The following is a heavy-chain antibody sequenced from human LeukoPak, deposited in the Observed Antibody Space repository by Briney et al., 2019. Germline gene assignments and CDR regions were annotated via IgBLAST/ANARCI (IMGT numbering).Heavy chain of an antibody. CDR1: GGSISSYY. CDR2: IYYSGST. V-gene: IGHV4-59*01. Sequence: SETLSLTCTVSGGSISSYYWSWIRQPPGKGLEWMGYIYYSGSTNYNPSLKSRVTISVDTSKNQFSLKLSSVTAADTAVYYCARPYCSGGSCYYDYWGQGTLVTVSS. J-gene: IGHJ4*02. CDR3: ARPYCSGGSCYYDY. D-gene: IGHD2-15*01.